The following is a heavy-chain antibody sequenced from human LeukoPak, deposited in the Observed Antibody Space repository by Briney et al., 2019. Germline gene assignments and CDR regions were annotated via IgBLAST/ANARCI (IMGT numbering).Heavy chain of an antibody. CDR2: ISGSSSYI. CDR1: GFTFSNYY. D-gene: IGHD3-22*01. J-gene: IGHJ5*02. CDR3: ARDVYCYDSSGFDP. V-gene: IGHV3-21*01. Sequence: KPGGSLRLSCAASGFTFSNYYMNWVRQAPGKGLEWVSSISGSSSYIYYADSVKGRFTISRDNAKNSLYLQMNSLRAEDTAVYYCARDVYCYDSSGFDPWGQGTLVTVSS.